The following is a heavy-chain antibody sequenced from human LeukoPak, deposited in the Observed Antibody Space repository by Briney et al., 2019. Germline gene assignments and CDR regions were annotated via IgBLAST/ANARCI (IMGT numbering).Heavy chain of an antibody. CDR2: ISSSGGTT. CDR3: PKGCAASGCYTSEY. Sequence: GGSLRLSCAATGFTFTTYGMTWVRQAPGKGLEWVSSISSSGGTTYYAGSVKGRFTISRDNSKNTLYLQMNSLRPEDTAVYYCPKGCAASGCYTSEYWGQGTLVTVSS. D-gene: IGHD2-2*02. V-gene: IGHV3-23*01. CDR1: GFTFTTYG. J-gene: IGHJ4*02.